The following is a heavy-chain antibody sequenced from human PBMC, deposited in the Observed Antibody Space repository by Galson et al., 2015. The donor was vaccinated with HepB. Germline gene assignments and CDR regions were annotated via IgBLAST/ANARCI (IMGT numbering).Heavy chain of an antibody. CDR2: INPNSGGT. CDR3: ARDGMGGYCSGGSCYSGNGLHYYYMDV. V-gene: IGHV1-2*06. J-gene: IGHJ6*03. D-gene: IGHD2-15*01. CDR1: GYTFTGYY. Sequence: SVKVSCKASGYTFTGYYMHWVRQAPGQGLEWMGRINPNSGGTNYAQKFQGRVTMTRDTSISTAYMELSRLRSDDTAVYYCARDGMGGYCSGGSCYSGNGLHYYYMDVWGKGTTVTVSS.